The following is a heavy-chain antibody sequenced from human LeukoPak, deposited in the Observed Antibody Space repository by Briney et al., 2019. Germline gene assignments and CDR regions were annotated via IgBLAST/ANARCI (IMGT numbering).Heavy chain of an antibody. CDR2: ISSSGSTI. J-gene: IGHJ3*02. CDR3: ARGRYSSGWYDAFDI. D-gene: IGHD6-19*01. CDR1: GFTFSSYE. Sequence: GGSLRLSCAASGFTFSSYEMNWVRQAPGKGLEWVSYISSSGSTIYYADSVKGRFTISRDNAKNSLYLQMNSLRAEDTAVYYCARGRYSSGWYDAFDIWGQGTMVTVSS. V-gene: IGHV3-48*03.